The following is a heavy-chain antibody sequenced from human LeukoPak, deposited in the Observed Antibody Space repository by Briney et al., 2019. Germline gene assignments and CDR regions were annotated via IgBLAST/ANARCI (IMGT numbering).Heavy chain of an antibody. J-gene: IGHJ4*02. V-gene: IGHV3-15*01. D-gene: IGHD3-9*01. CDR2: IKSKTDGWTT. CDR1: GFTFSNAW. CDR3: TTVEGSYYDILTGPGTFDY. Sequence: PGGSLRLSCAASGFTFSNAWMSWVRQAPGKGLEWVGRIKSKTDGWTTDYAAPVKGRFTISRDDSKNTLYLQMNSLKTEDTAVYYCTTVEGSYYDILTGPGTFDYWGQGTLVTVSS.